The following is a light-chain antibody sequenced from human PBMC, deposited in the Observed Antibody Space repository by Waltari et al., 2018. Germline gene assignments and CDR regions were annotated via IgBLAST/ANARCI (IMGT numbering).Light chain of an antibody. CDR2: GAS. V-gene: IGKV3-20*01. CDR3: QKYGTLPAT. J-gene: IGKJ1*01. Sequence: EIVLTQSPGTLYLSPGEKATTSCRASQSVSRWLAWYQQKPGQAPRLLIYGASSRATGIPDRFSGSGSGTDFSLTISRLDPEDFAVYYCQKYGTLPATFGQGTKVEIK. CDR1: QSVSRW.